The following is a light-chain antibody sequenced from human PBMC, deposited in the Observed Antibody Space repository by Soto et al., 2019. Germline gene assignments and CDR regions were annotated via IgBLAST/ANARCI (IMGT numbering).Light chain of an antibody. V-gene: IGKV1-5*03. Sequence: DIQMIQSPSTLSASVGDRVTITCRASERISSWLAWYQQKPGKAPKLLIKKASTLESGVPSRFSGSGSGTAFTLTISSLQPDDFATYYCQLYASYSYTFGQGTKLEIK. CDR1: ERISSW. CDR3: QLYASYSYT. CDR2: KAS. J-gene: IGKJ2*01.